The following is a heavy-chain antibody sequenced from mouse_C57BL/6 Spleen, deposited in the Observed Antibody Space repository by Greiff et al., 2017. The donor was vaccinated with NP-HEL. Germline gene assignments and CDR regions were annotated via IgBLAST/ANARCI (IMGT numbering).Heavy chain of an antibody. CDR2: FNPNYGTT. J-gene: IGHJ4*01. D-gene: IGHD2-1*01. V-gene: IGHV1-39*01. CDR1: GYSFTDYN. Sequence: EVKLMESGPELVKPGASVKISCKASGYSFTDYNMNWVKQSNGKSLEWIGVFNPNYGTTSYNQKFKGKATLTVDQSSSTAYMQLNSLTSEDSAVYYCARGGLLWELRGAMDYWGQGTSVTVSS. CDR3: ARGGLLWELRGAMDY.